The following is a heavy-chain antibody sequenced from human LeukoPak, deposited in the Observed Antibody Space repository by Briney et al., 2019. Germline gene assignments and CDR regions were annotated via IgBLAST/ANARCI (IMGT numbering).Heavy chain of an antibody. V-gene: IGHV3-30*14. CDR3: ARRAGGLARNNWFDP. D-gene: IGHD3-16*01. J-gene: IGHJ5*02. Sequence: GGSLRLSCAVSGFTFNNYAFHWVRQAPGKGLEWVAIISYDGTNKYYADSVRGRFTISRDNSKNTLYLQMNSLRAVDTAVYYCARRAGGLARNNWFDPWGQGTLVTVSS. CDR1: GFTFNNYA. CDR2: ISYDGTNK.